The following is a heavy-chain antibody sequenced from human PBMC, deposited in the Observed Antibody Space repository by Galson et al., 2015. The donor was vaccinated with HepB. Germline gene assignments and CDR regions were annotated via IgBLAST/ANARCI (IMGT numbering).Heavy chain of an antibody. CDR2: IRSSSSYI. J-gene: IGHJ4*02. V-gene: IGHV3-21*01. CDR3: AKTRGHPYYFDS. Sequence: SLRLSCAASGFTFSSYSMNWVRQAPGKGLEWVSSIRSSSSYIYYADSVKGRFTISRDNAKNSLYLQMNSLRAEDTAVYYRAKTRGHPYYFDSWGQGTLVTVSS. D-gene: IGHD3-10*01. CDR1: GFTFSSYS.